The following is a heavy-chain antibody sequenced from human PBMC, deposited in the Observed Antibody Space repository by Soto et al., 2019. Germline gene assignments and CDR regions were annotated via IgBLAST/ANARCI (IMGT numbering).Heavy chain of an antibody. Sequence: VQVLESGGGLVQPGGSLRLSCSVSGFAFGGFTMTWVRQAPGKGLEWVSSISGSAARTYYADSVQGRFTISRDNSKSTLYLQMNSLRVEDTAEYDCTRGGVGTTGSCDFWGQGTLVAVSS. J-gene: IGHJ4*02. V-gene: IGHV3-23*01. CDR1: GFAFGGFT. CDR2: ISGSAART. D-gene: IGHD6-13*01. CDR3: TRGGVGTTGSCDF.